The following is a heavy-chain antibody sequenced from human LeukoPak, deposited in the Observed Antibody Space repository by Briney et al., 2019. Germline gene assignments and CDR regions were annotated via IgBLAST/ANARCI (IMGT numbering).Heavy chain of an antibody. CDR1: GFTFSSYA. CDR3: ARDGLLADYGGNSGIDY. Sequence: GRSLRLSCAASGFTFSSYAMHWVRQAPGKGLEWVAVISYDGSNKYYADSVKGRFTISRDNSKNTLYLRMNSLRAEDTAVYYCARDGLLADYGGNSGIDYWGQGTLVTVSS. D-gene: IGHD4-23*01. V-gene: IGHV3-30*04. J-gene: IGHJ4*02. CDR2: ISYDGSNK.